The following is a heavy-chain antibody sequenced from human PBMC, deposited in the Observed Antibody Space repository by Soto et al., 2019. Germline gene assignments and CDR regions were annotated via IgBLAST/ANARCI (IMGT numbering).Heavy chain of an antibody. CDR1: GRTFSSNA. Sequence: GASVKVSFKASGRTFSSNAISWVRQAPGQGLEWMGGIIPIFGTPNYAQNFQGRVTITADKSTSTTYMELSSLRFEDAAVYYCASRDARDEHEFEYWGQGTLATV. V-gene: IGHV1-69*06. CDR2: IIPIFGTP. J-gene: IGHJ4*02. CDR3: ASRDARDEHEFEY. D-gene: IGHD2-2*01.